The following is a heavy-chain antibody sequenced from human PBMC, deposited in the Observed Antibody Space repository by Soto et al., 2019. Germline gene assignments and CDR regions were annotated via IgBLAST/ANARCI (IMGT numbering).Heavy chain of an antibody. CDR1: GFTFSSYA. V-gene: IGHV3-23*01. J-gene: IGHJ4*02. CDR2: ISGSGGST. Sequence: EVQLLESGGGLVQPGGSLRLSCAASGFTFSSYAMSWVRQAPGKGLEWVSAISGSGGSTYYADSVKGRFTISRDNSKNTLYLQMNSLRAEDTAVYYCAKDLSRHFDRLFRGFDYWGQGTLVTVSS. CDR3: AKDLSRHFDRLFRGFDY. D-gene: IGHD3-9*01.